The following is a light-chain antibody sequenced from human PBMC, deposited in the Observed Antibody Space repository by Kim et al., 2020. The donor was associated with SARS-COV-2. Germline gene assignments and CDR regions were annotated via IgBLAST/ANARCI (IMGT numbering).Light chain of an antibody. CDR1: SSNIGRNS. V-gene: IGLV1-44*01. CDR3: ATWDDSLDGFL. CDR2: DTN. Sequence: ELTQSPSTSGTPGQRVTISCSGGSSNIGRNSVNWYRQVPGTAPQLLIYDTNQRPSGVPDRLSGSKSGTSASLAISGLQSEDEADYYCATWDDSLDGFLFGGGTKVTVL. J-gene: IGLJ1*01.